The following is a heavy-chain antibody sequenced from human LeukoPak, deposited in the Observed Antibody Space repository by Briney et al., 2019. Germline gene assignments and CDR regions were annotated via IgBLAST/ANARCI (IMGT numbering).Heavy chain of an antibody. V-gene: IGHV4-34*01. Sequence: SETLSLTCAVYGGSFSGYYWSWIRQPPGKGPEWIGEINHSGSTNYNPSLKSRVTISVDTSKNQFSLKLSSVTAADTAVYYCARAYGGSGWYDWGQGTLVTVSS. D-gene: IGHD6-19*01. CDR2: INHSGST. J-gene: IGHJ4*02. CDR3: ARAYGGSGWYD. CDR1: GGSFSGYY.